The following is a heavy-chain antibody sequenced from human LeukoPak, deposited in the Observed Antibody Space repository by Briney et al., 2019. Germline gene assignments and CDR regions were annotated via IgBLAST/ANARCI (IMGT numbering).Heavy chain of an antibody. CDR2: VNANTGHT. V-gene: IGHV1-2*06. CDR1: GYIFSGYY. CDR3: ASTTFNYYERSVYYYYNYYFHS. Sequence: ASVKVSCKASGYIFSGYYMHWVRQAPGQGLEWMGRVNANTGHTNFAQKFQGRVTLTWDTSISTAYMELSRLRSDDAAVYYCASTTFNYYERSVYYYYNYYFHSWGQGTLVTVSS. D-gene: IGHD3-22*01. J-gene: IGHJ4*02.